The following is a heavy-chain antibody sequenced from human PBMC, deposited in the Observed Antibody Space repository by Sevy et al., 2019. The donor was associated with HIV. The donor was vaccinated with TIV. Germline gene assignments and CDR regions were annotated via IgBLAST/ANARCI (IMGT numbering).Heavy chain of an antibody. CDR3: ARGRGEVYCSGGSCYSNSDAFDI. CDR1: GGSFSGYY. CDR2: INHSGST. Sequence: SETLSLTCAVYGGSFSGYYWSWIRQPPGKGLEWIGEINHSGSTNYNPSLKSRVTISVDTSKNQFSLKLSSVTAADTAVYYCARGRGEVYCSGGSCYSNSDAFDIWGQGTMVTVSS. V-gene: IGHV4-34*01. J-gene: IGHJ3*02. D-gene: IGHD2-15*01.